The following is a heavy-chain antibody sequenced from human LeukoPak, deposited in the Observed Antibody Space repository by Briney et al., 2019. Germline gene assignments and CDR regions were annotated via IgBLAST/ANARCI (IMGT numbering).Heavy chain of an antibody. CDR2: IYPGDSDT. Sequence: GGSLRLSCKGSGYTFSSYWIGWVRQMPGKGLEWMGIIYPGDSDTRYSPSLQGQVTISVDTSIGTAYLQWSSLKASDTATYYCARLGRVRGWFDPWGQGTLVTVSS. V-gene: IGHV5-51*01. CDR3: ARLGRVRGWFDP. D-gene: IGHD3-16*01. CDR1: GYTFSSYW. J-gene: IGHJ5*02.